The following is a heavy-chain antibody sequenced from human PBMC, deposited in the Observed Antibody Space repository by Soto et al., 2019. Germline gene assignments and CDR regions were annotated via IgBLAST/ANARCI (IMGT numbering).Heavy chain of an antibody. Sequence: PSETLSLTCTVSGGSISTYYWSRIRQPPGKGLEWIGYIYHSGSTYYNPSLKSRVTISVDTSKNQFSLKLSSVTAADTAVYYCARIGSYLDYWGQGTLVTVSS. D-gene: IGHD1-26*01. V-gene: IGHV4-59*01. CDR3: ARIGSYLDY. CDR1: GGSISTYY. CDR2: IYHSGST. J-gene: IGHJ4*02.